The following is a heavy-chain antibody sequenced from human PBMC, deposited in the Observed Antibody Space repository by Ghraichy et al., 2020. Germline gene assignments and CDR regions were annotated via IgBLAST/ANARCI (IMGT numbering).Heavy chain of an antibody. CDR1: GFTVSSNY. Sequence: GSLRLSCAASGFTVSSNYMTWVRQAPGKGLEWVSVIYSGGTTYYADSVKGRFTISRDNSKNTLYLQMNSLRAEDTAVYYCARDPEGAGWFDPWGQGTLVTVSS. V-gene: IGHV3-53*01. CDR2: IYSGGTT. J-gene: IGHJ5*02. D-gene: IGHD1-26*01. CDR3: ARDPEGAGWFDP.